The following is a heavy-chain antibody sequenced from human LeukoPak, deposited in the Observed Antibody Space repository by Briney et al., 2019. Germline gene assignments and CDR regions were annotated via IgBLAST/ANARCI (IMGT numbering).Heavy chain of an antibody. D-gene: IGHD5-18*01. CDR1: GGPISSGDYY. CDR3: ARTQGGYSYGNFDY. V-gene: IGHV4-30-4*01. J-gene: IGHJ4*02. Sequence: SETLSLTCTVSGGPISSGDYYWSWIRQPPGKGLEWIGYIYYSGSTYYNPSLKSRVTISVDTSKNQFSLKLSSVTAADTAVYYCARTQGGYSYGNFDYWGQGTLVTVSS. CDR2: IYYSGST.